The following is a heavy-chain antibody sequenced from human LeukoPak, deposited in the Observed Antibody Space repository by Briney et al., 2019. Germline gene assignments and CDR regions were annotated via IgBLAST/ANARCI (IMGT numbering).Heavy chain of an antibody. CDR3: ARQVDLVRGVIIRSGWFDP. V-gene: IGHV5-10-1*01. Sequence: GESLKISCKGSGYSFTSYWIGWVRQMPGKGLEWMGRIDPSDSYTNYSPSFQGHVTISADKSISTAYLQWSSLKASDTAMYYCARQVDLVRGVIIRSGWFDPWGQGTLVTVSS. CDR2: IDPSDSYT. CDR1: GYSFTSYW. J-gene: IGHJ5*02. D-gene: IGHD3-10*01.